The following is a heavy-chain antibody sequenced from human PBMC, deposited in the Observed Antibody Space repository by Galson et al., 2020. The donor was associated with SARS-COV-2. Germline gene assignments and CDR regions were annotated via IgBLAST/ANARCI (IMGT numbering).Heavy chain of an antibody. CDR3: ARGSPHFDY. V-gene: IGHV3-48*04. CDR1: GFTFSSYS. Sequence: GESLKISCAASGFTFSSYSMNWVRQAPGKGLEWVSYISSSSSTIYYADSVKGRFTISRDNAKNSLYLQMNSLRAEDTAVYYCARGSPHFDYWGQGTLVTVSS. CDR2: ISSSSSTI. J-gene: IGHJ4*02.